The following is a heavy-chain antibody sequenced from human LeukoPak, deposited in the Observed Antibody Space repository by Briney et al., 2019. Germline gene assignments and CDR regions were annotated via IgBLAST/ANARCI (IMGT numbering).Heavy chain of an antibody. CDR1: GYTFTDYY. CDR2: IIPILGIA. V-gene: IGHV1-69*04. J-gene: IGHJ4*02. Sequence: SVKVSCKASGYTFTDYYIHWVRQAPGQGLEWMGRIIPILGIANYAQKFQGRVTITADKSTSTAYMELSSLRSEDTAVYYCARVNGYSYGSMYYFDYWGQGTLVTVSS. CDR3: ARVNGYSYGSMYYFDY. D-gene: IGHD5-18*01.